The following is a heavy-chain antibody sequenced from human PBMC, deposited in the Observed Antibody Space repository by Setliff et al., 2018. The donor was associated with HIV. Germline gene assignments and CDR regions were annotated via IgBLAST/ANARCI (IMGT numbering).Heavy chain of an antibody. D-gene: IGHD3-3*01. CDR2: IGDSGSRT. CDR1: GFTFNKAW. Sequence: GGSLRLSCAASGFTFNKAWMNWVRQAPGKGLEWVSAIGDSGSRTNYADSVKGRFTISRDNSKNTLYLRINSLRVEDTAIYYCASEDYDFSAYWGQGTLVTVSS. V-gene: IGHV3-23*01. J-gene: IGHJ4*02. CDR3: ASEDYDFSAY.